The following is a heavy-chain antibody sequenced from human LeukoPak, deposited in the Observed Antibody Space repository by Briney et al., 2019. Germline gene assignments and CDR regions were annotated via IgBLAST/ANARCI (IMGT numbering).Heavy chain of an antibody. J-gene: IGHJ4*02. V-gene: IGHV3-23*01. D-gene: IGHD5-18*01. Sequence: GGSLRLSCAASGFTFSSYAMSWVRQAPGKGLEWVSAISGSGGSTYYADSVKGRFTISRDNSKNTVFLQMNSLRAEDTAIYYCAKGIHLSLSENDYWGQGTLVTVSS. CDR3: AKGIHLSLSENDY. CDR2: ISGSGGST. CDR1: GFTFSSYA.